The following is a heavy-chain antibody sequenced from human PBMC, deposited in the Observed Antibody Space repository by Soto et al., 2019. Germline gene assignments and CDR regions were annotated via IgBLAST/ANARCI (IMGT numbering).Heavy chain of an antibody. V-gene: IGHV4-31*03. CDR1: GGSISSDDFF. CDR3: ARDEAHGSGLSGGMDV. CDR2: IYHSGTT. Sequence: QVQLQESGPGLVKPSETLSLSCNVSGGSISSDDFFWSWVRQHPARGLEWIGYIYHSGTTYYNPSIQSRITIAVDTSKNQFSLKVRSVTAADTAVYFCARDEAHGSGLSGGMDVWGQGTAVTVS. D-gene: IGHD3-10*01. J-gene: IGHJ6*02.